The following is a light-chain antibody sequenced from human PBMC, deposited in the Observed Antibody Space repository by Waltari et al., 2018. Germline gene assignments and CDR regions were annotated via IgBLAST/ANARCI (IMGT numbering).Light chain of an antibody. CDR2: INSDGSH. V-gene: IGLV4-69*01. CDR1: SGHSSNI. Sequence: QLVLTQSPSASASLGASVKLTCTLDSGHSSNIVAWLQQQPEEGPRYLMKINSDGSHSKGDEIPDRFSGSSSGAERYLTISSVQSEDEADYYCQTGGHGTWLFGGGTKLTVL. J-gene: IGLJ3*02. CDR3: QTGGHGTWL.